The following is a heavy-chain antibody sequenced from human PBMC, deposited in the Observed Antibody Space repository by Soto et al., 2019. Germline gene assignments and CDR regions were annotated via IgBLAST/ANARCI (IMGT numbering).Heavy chain of an antibody. CDR2: ISGSGGST. V-gene: IGHV3-23*01. CDR3: AKRQQWLVYEGSGFDY. Sequence: PGGSLRLSCAASGFTFSSYAMSWVRQAPGKGLEWVSAISGSGGSTYYADSVKGRFTISRDNSKNTLYLQMNSLRAEDTAVYYCAKRQQWLVYEGSGFDYWGQGTLVTVSS. D-gene: IGHD6-19*01. J-gene: IGHJ4*02. CDR1: GFTFSSYA.